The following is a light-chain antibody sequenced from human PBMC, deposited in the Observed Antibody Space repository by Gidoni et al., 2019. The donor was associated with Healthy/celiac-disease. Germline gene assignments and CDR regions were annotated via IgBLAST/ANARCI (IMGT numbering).Light chain of an antibody. Sequence: EIVLTHSPATLSLSPGERATLSCRASQSVSSYLAWYQQKPGQAPRLLIYDASNRATGIPARFSGSGSGTDFTLTISSLEPEDFAVYYWQQRSNWLTFGGGTKVEIK. CDR3: QQRSNWLT. CDR1: QSVSSY. CDR2: DAS. V-gene: IGKV3-11*01. J-gene: IGKJ4*01.